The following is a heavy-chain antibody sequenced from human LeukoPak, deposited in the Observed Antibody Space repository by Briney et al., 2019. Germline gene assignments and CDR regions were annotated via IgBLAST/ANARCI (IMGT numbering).Heavy chain of an antibody. D-gene: IGHD3-22*01. J-gene: IGHJ4*02. CDR1: GFIFDSYA. V-gene: IGHV3-30*04. Sequence: GGSLRLSCVASGFIFDSYAMHWVRQAPGKGLEWVGVVSHDGGNEHLADSVKGRFTISRDNSRKTLSLQMNGLRSEDTAVYYCARNFDSSPFDYWGQGTLVTVSS. CDR3: ARNFDSSPFDY. CDR2: VSHDGGNE.